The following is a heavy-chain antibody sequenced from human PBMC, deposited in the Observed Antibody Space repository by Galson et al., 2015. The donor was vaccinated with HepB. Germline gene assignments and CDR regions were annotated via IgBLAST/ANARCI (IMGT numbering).Heavy chain of an antibody. CDR1: GFTFSGYD. Sequence: SLRLSCAASGFTFSGYDMHWVRQAPGKGLEWVAGLSYDGSKKSFADSVKGRFIISRDNPENTLYLQMNSLRPDDTAIYYCAKAPGSGAWDYFDYWGQGTLVTVSS. V-gene: IGHV3-30*18. CDR2: LSYDGSKK. J-gene: IGHJ4*02. CDR3: AKAPGSGAWDYFDY. D-gene: IGHD1-26*01.